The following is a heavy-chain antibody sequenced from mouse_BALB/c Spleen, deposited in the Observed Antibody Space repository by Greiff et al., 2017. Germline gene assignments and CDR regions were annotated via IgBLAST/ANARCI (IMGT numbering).Heavy chain of an antibody. CDR2: ISNGGGST. V-gene: IGHV5-12-2*01. J-gene: IGHJ3*01. Sequence: EVKVVESGGGLVQPGGSLKLSCAASGFTFSSYTMSWVRQTPEKRLEWVAYISNGGGSTYYPDTVKGRFTISRDNAKNTLYLQMSSLKSEDTAMYYCARREGYWGQGTLVTVSA. CDR3: ARREGY. CDR1: GFTFSSYT.